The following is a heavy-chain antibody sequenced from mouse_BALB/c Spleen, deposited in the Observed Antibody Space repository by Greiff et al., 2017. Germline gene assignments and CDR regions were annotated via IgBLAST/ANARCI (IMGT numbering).Heavy chain of an antibody. V-gene: IGHV1-54*01. CDR1: GYAFTNYL. Sequence: QVQLQQSGAELVRPGTSVKVSCKASGYAFTNYLIEWVKQRPGQGLEWIGVINPGSGGTNYNEKFKGKATLTADKSSSTAYMQLSSLTSDDSAVYFCARGATGYAMDYWGQGTSVTVSS. CDR2: INPGSGGT. CDR3: ARGATGYAMDY. D-gene: IGHD3-1*01. J-gene: IGHJ4*01.